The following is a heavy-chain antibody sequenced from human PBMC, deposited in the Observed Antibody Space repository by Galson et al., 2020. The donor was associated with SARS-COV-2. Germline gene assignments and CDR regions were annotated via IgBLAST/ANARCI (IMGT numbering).Heavy chain of an antibody. CDR3: ASEGIAVAGTIVEY. CDR2: ISYDGSNK. V-gene: IGHV3-30*04. D-gene: IGHD6-19*01. Sequence: KRLEWVAVISYDGSNKYYADSVKGRFTISRDNSKNTLYLQMNSLRAEDTAVYYCASEGIAVAGTIVEYWGQGTLVTVSS. J-gene: IGHJ4*02.